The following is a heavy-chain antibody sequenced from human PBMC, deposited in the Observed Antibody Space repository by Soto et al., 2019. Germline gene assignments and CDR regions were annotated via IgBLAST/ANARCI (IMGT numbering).Heavy chain of an antibody. V-gene: IGHV4-38-2*01. CDR3: ASMRRAAAGPVVYYYYGMDV. D-gene: IGHD6-13*01. J-gene: IGHJ6*02. Sequence: SETLSLTCLVSGFPISSTYSWGWIRQPPGKGLEWIGSISHSGTTSYSPSLTSRVSISVDTSKNQVSLRLSSVTAADTAVYYCASMRRAAAGPVVYYYYGMDVWGRGTTVTVSS. CDR2: ISHSGTT. CDR1: GFPISSTYS.